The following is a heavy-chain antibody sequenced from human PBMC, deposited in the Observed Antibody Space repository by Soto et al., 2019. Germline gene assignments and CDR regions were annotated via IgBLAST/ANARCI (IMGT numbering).Heavy chain of an antibody. Sequence: ASVKVSCKVSGYTFTGYYMHWVRQAPGQGLEWMGWINPNSGGTNYAQKFQGRVTMTRDTSISTAYMELSRLRSDDTAVYYCARALAGTTICRDYFDDWGQGTLVTVSS. D-gene: IGHD1-7*01. CDR3: ARALAGTTICRDYFDD. V-gene: IGHV1-2*02. CDR2: INPNSGGT. J-gene: IGHJ4*02. CDR1: GYTFTGYY.